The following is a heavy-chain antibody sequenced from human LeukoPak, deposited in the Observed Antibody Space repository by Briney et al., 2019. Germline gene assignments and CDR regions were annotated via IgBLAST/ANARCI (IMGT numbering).Heavy chain of an antibody. J-gene: IGHJ4*02. V-gene: IGHV4-39*07. CDR1: GGSISSSSYY. D-gene: IGHD1-26*01. Sequence: SETLSLTCTVSGGSISSSSYYWGWIRQPPGKGLGWIGSIYYSGSTYYNPSLKSRVTISVDTSKNQFSLKLSSVTAADTAVYYCAIIVGATLNLDYWGQGTLVTVSS. CDR3: AIIVGATLNLDY. CDR2: IYYSGST.